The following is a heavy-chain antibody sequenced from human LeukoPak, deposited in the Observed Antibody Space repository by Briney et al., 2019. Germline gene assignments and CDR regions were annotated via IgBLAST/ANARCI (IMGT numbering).Heavy chain of an antibody. V-gene: IGHV4-39*07. Sequence: SETLSLTCSVSGGSISSSSYYWGWIRQPPGKGLEWIGSIYYSGSTYYNPSLKSRVTISVDTSENQFSLKPSSVTAADTAVYYCASAMGYYDSSGYYSRDAFDIRGQGTMVTVSS. CDR1: GGSISSSSYY. J-gene: IGHJ3*02. D-gene: IGHD3-22*01. CDR2: IYYSGST. CDR3: ASAMGYYDSSGYYSRDAFDI.